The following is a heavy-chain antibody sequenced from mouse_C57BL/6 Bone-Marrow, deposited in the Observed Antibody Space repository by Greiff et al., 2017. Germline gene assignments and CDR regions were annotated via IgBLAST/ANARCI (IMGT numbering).Heavy chain of an antibody. CDR1: GYTFTDYY. CDR3: ARYYYGSSYWYFDV. V-gene: IGHV1-19*01. D-gene: IGHD1-1*01. J-gene: IGHJ1*03. Sequence: EVQLQQSGPELVKPGASVKMSCKASGYTFTDYYMNWVKQSHGKSLEWIGVINPYNGGTSYNQKFKGKATLTVDKSSSTAYMELNSLTSEDSAVYYCARYYYGSSYWYFDVWGTGTTVTVSS. CDR2: INPYNGGT.